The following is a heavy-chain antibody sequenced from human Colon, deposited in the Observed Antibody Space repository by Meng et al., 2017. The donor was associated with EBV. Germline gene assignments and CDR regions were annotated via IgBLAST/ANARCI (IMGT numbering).Heavy chain of an antibody. D-gene: IGHD5-24*01. J-gene: IGHJ4*02. CDR1: GGSISSGGYY. CDR3: ARGPSRWLQFSFDY. CDR2: IYYSGST. V-gene: IGHV4-31*03. Sequence: QVQLQESAPGLVTPSQTLSLTCTVSGGSISSGGYYWSWIRQHPGKGLEWIGYIYYSGSTYYNPSLKSRVTISIDTSKNQFSLKLSSVTAADTAVYYCARGPSRWLQFSFDYWGQGTLVTVSS.